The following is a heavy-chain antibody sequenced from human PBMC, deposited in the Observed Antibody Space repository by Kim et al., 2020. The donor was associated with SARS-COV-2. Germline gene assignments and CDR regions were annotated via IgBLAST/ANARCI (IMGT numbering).Heavy chain of an antibody. Sequence: GGSLRLSCAASGFTFSSYGMHWVRQAPGKGLEWVAVISYDGSNKYYADSVKGRFTISRDNSKNTLYLQMNSLRAEDTAVYYCAKDRSTMKGYSYGRLANWGQGTLVTVSS. CDR3: AKDRSTMKGYSYGRLAN. V-gene: IGHV3-30*18. D-gene: IGHD5-18*01. CDR1: GFTFSSYG. CDR2: ISYDGSNK. J-gene: IGHJ4*02.